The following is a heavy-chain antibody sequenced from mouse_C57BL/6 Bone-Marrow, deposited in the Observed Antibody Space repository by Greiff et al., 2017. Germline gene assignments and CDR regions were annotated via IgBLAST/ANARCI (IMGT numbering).Heavy chain of an antibody. D-gene: IGHD3-3*01. CDR3: ARRGWYYFDY. J-gene: IGHJ2*01. Sequence: QVQLKQSGAELVRPGASVKLSCKASGYTFTDYYINWVKQRPGQGLEWIARIYPGSGNTYYNEKFKGKATLTAEKSSSTAYMQLSSLTSEDSAVYFCARRGWYYFDYWGQGTTLTVSS. CDR1: GYTFTDYY. CDR2: IYPGSGNT. V-gene: IGHV1-76*01.